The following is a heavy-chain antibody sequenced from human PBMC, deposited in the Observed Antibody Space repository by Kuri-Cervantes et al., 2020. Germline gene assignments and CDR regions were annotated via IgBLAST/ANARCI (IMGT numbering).Heavy chain of an antibody. D-gene: IGHD4-17*01. CDR2: IWYDGSNG. V-gene: IGHV3-33*06. CDR1: GFTFETYG. CDR3: AKESTVPFDY. J-gene: IGHJ4*02. Sequence: LSLTCAASGFTFETYGMHWVRQAPGKGLEWVAVIWYDGSNGDYVDSVKGRFTISRDNFKSALYLQMNSLRAEDTAVYYCAKESTVPFDYWGQGTLVTVSS.